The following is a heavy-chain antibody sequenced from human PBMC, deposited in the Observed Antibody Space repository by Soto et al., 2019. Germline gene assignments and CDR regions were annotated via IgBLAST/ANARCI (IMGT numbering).Heavy chain of an antibody. V-gene: IGHV4-4*07. CDR1: GGSISSYY. J-gene: IGHJ6*02. CDR3: ARGKGSSSSRWWYYYYGMDV. CDR2: IYTSGGT. Sequence: WETLSLTCTVSGGSISSYYWSWIRQPAGKGLEWIGRIYTSGGTNYNPSLKSRVAMSVDTSKNQFSLQLNSVTPEDTAVYYCARGKGSSSSRWWYYYYGMDVWGQGTTVTVSS. D-gene: IGHD6-6*01.